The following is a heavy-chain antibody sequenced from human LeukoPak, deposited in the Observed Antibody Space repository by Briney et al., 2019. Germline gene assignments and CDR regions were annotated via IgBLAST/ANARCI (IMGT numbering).Heavy chain of an antibody. V-gene: IGHV4-39*01. CDR1: GGSIISSSYD. Sequence: PSQSLSLTCTVSGGSIISSSYDWGWIRQPPGKWLEWSGSIYYSGSTYYHPSRKSRVTISVDTSKNQSSLTLSSVTAADTAVYYCARQAYCSGGSCYSSSYGMDVWGPGTTLTAAS. D-gene: IGHD2-15*01. J-gene: IGHJ6*02. CDR2: IYYSGST. CDR3: ARQAYCSGGSCYSSSYGMDV.